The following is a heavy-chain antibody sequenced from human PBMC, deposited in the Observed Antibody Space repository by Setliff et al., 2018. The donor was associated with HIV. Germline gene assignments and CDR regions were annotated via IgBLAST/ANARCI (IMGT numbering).Heavy chain of an antibody. CDR1: GASISSYY. V-gene: IGHV4-59*08. CDR3: ARVRGSSGWYVFDY. CDR2: VYHSGGT. D-gene: IGHD6-19*01. Sequence: PSETLSLTCNVSGASISSYYWSWIRQPPGKGLEWIGYVYHSGGTNYNPSLKSRLTISVDTSKNQFSLKLNSVTAADTAVYYCARVRGSSGWYVFDYWGQGTLVTAPQ. J-gene: IGHJ4*02.